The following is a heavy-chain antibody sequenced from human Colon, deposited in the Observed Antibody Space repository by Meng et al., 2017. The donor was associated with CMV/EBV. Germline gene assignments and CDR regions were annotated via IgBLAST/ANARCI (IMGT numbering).Heavy chain of an antibody. CDR3: VRDVLGYSSSSVALDL. D-gene: IGHD6-6*01. CDR1: GFTVSSSS. CDR2: LYSSGDT. Sequence: GESLKISCAASGFTVSSSSMNWVRQAPGKGLEWVSFLYSSGDTYYADSVKGRFTISRDNSMNTLYLQMGSLRSEDTAVYYCVRDVLGYSSSSVALDLWGQGTMVTV. V-gene: IGHV3-66*03. J-gene: IGHJ3*01.